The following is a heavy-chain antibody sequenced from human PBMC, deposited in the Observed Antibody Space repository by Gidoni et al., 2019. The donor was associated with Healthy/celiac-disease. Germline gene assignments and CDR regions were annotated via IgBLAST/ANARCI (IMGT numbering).Heavy chain of an antibody. CDR1: GGSFSGYY. J-gene: IGHJ5*02. V-gene: IGHV4-34*01. D-gene: IGHD3-9*01. CDR3: ARSSLLRYGRSNNWFDP. CDR2: INHSGST. Sequence: QVQLQQWGAGLLKPSETLSLTCAVYGGSFSGYYWSWIRQPPGKGLEWIGEINHSGSTNYNPSLKSRVTISVDTSKNQFSLKLSSVTAADTAVYYCARSSLLRYGRSNNWFDPWGQGTLVTVSS.